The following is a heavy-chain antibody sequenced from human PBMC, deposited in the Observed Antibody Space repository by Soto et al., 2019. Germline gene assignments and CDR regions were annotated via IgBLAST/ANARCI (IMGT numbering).Heavy chain of an antibody. D-gene: IGHD3-3*01. CDR2: ISSSSSTI. J-gene: IGHJ4*02. V-gene: IGHV3-48*02. CDR3: ARSITIFGVVIFAGEYYFDY. CDR1: GFTFSSYS. Sequence: GGSLRLSCAASGFTFSSYSMNWVRQAPGKGLEWVSYISSSSSTIYYADSVKGRFTISRDNAKNSLYLQMNSLRDEDTAVYYCARSITIFGVVIFAGEYYFDYWGQGTLVTVSS.